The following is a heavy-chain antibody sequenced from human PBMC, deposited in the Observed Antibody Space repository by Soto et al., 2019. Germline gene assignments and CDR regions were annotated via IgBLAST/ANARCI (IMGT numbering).Heavy chain of an antibody. CDR1: GGSISSYY. Sequence: PSATLSLTCTVSGGSISSYYWSGIRQPPGKGLEWIGYIYYSGSTNYNPSLKSRVTISVDTSKNQFSLKLSSVTAADTAVYYCARWGRGKGGAGWYEVNYYDVLDCCGHGPSVTVSS. J-gene: IGHJ6*02. CDR2: IYYSGST. D-gene: IGHD6-19*01. V-gene: IGHV4-59*01. CDR3: ARWGRGKGGAGWYEVNYYDVLDC.